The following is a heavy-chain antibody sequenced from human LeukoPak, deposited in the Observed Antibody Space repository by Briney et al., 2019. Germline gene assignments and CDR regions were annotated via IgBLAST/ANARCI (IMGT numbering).Heavy chain of an antibody. CDR1: GFTFRTYA. CDR3: AKNSVLSGYYYGY. V-gene: IGHV3-23*01. CDR2: ISSSGGNT. J-gene: IGHJ4*02. D-gene: IGHD3-22*01. Sequence: GGSLRLSCAASGFTFRTYAMSWVRQAPGKGLEWVSSISSSGGNTYYADSVKGRFTISRDNSKDTLYLQMNSLRAEDAAVYYCAKNSVLSGYYYGYWGQGTLVTVSS.